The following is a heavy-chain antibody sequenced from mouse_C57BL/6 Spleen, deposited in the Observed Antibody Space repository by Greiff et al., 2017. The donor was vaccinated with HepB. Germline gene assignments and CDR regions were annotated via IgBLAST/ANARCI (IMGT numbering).Heavy chain of an antibody. CDR3: ASANDYDGAFAY. J-gene: IGHJ3*01. CDR1: GYTFTSYW. D-gene: IGHD2-4*01. CDR2: IDPSDSYT. V-gene: IGHV1-69*01. Sequence: VQLQQPGAELVMPGASVKLSCKASGYTFTSYWMHWVKQRPGQGLEWIGEIDPSDSYTNYNQKFKGKSTLTVDKSSSTAYMQLSSLTSEDSAVYYCASANDYDGAFAYWGQGTLVTVSA.